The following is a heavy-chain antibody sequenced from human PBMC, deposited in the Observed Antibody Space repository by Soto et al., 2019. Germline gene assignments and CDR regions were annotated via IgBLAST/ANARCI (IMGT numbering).Heavy chain of an antibody. J-gene: IGHJ5*01. CDR3: ARGRAVGGDPTYNWFHP. CDR1: GDAFTNHG. CDR2: INADNDNP. Sequence: QVHLVQSETEMKNPGASVKVSCKASGDAFTNHGINWVRQAPGQGLEWMGWINADNDNPIYAQKVQDRVTMTTDPSPPGAHDELRSLSSDDTAGYSCARGRAVGGDPTYNWFHPWGQGTHVTVSS. V-gene: IGHV1-18*01. D-gene: IGHD3-16*01.